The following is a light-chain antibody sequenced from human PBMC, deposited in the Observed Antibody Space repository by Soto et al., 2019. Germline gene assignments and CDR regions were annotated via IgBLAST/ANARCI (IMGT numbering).Light chain of an antibody. CDR1: SSNIGSNA. Sequence: QAVVTQAPSASGTPGQRVTISCSGSSSNIGSNAVNWYQLLPGTAPKLLVYSNNQRPSGVPDRFSGSKSGTSASLVISGLQSEDEADYYCAAWDDSLNGWVFGGGTQLTVL. CDR3: AAWDDSLNGWV. CDR2: SNN. V-gene: IGLV1-44*01. J-gene: IGLJ3*02.